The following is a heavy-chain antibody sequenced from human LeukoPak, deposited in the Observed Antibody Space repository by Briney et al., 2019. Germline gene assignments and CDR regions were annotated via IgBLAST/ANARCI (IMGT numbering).Heavy chain of an antibody. J-gene: IGHJ4*02. CDR1: GFTFSTYG. CDR3: AKGLVNDFDY. CDR2: MSDSGTNT. V-gene: IGHV3-23*01. Sequence: GGSLRLSCGASGFTFSTYGMTWVRQAPGKGLEWVSGMSDSGTNTYYADSVKGRFTISRDNSKNTLYLQMNSLRAEDTAVYYCAKGLVNDFDYWGQGTLVTVSS. D-gene: IGHD6-6*01.